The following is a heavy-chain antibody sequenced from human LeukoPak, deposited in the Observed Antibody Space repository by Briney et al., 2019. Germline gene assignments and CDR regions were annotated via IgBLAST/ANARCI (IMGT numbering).Heavy chain of an antibody. J-gene: IGHJ4*02. CDR1: GFTFSSFW. Sequence: SGGSLRLSCAASGFTFSSFWMSWVRQAPGKGLEWVANIKQDGSEKHYVDSVKGRFPISRDNAKKSLYLQMNSLRAEDTAVYYCARVIREIRSDYWGQGTLVTVSS. D-gene: IGHD5-24*01. CDR3: ARVIREIRSDY. V-gene: IGHV3-7*01. CDR2: IKQDGSEK.